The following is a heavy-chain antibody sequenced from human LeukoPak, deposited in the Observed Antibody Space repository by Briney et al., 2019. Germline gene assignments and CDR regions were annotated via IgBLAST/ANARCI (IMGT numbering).Heavy chain of an antibody. Sequence: GESLKISCKGSGYSFTSYWIGWVRQMPGKGLEWMGIIYPGDSDTRYSPSFQGQVTISADKSISTAYLQWSSLKASDTAMYYCARLLDYDILTGYHAPAYYCYGMDVWGQGTTVTVSS. D-gene: IGHD3-9*01. J-gene: IGHJ6*02. CDR3: ARLLDYDILTGYHAPAYYCYGMDV. CDR1: GYSFTSYW. CDR2: IYPGDSDT. V-gene: IGHV5-51*01.